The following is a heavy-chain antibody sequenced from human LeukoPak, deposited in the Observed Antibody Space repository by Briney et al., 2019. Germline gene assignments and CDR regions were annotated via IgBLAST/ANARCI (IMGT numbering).Heavy chain of an antibody. CDR1: GGSISSYY. Sequence: SETPSLTCTVSGGSISSYYWSRIRQPAGKGLEWIGRIYTSGSTNYNPSLKSRVTMSVDTSKNQFSLKLSSVTAADTAVYYCAGEYYYGSGSYDYWGQGTLVTVSS. CDR3: AGEYYYGSGSYDY. CDR2: IYTSGST. D-gene: IGHD3-10*01. J-gene: IGHJ4*02. V-gene: IGHV4-4*07.